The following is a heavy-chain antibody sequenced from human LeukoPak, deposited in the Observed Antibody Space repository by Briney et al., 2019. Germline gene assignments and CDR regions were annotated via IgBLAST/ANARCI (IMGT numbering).Heavy chain of an antibody. D-gene: IGHD3-3*02. J-gene: IGHJ6*03. CDR3: ARGKLGYYYYHMDA. Sequence: ASVKVSCKVSGYTLTELSMHWVRQAPGQGLEWMGGIIPIYGTANSAQKFQGRVAITTDESTSAAYMELSSLISEDTAVYYCARGKLGYYYYHMDAWGKGTTVTVSS. CDR1: GYTLTELS. V-gene: IGHV1-69*05. CDR2: IIPIYGTA.